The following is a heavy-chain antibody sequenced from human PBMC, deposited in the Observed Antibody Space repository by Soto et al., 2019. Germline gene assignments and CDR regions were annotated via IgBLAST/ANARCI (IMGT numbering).Heavy chain of an antibody. J-gene: IGHJ5*02. CDR3: ARSLLTNSWYAGS. V-gene: IGHV4-38-2*01. CDR2: IYHSGTT. D-gene: IGHD6-13*01. CDR1: GYSISSGYY. Sequence: KPSETLSLTCVVSGYSISSGYYWGWIRQPPGKGLEWIGSIYHSGTTYYNPSLKSRVTISLDTSRNQFSLKLTSVTAADTAVYYCARSLLTNSWYAGSWGQGTLVTVSS.